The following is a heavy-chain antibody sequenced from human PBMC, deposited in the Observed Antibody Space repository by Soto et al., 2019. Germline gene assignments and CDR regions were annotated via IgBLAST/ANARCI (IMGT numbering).Heavy chain of an antibody. CDR1: GDSISSNDW. D-gene: IGHD2-21*01. CDR2: THHTGIT. Sequence: QVQLQESGPGLVKPSGTLSLTCGVSGDSISSNDWWSWVRQAPGKGLQWIGETHHTGITNYNPSLQSRVIISVDKANNRFSLRLTSVTAADTAVYYCARHCPAHCLASWGQGTLVTVSS. J-gene: IGHJ5*02. V-gene: IGHV4-4*02. CDR3: ARHCPAHCLAS.